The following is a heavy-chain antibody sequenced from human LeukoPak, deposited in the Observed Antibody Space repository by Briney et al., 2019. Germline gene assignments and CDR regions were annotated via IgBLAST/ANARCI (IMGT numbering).Heavy chain of an antibody. D-gene: IGHD2-2*01. J-gene: IGHJ5*02. CDR2: IYYSGST. CDR1: GGSISSYY. CDR3: ARLYCSSTSCYRWWFDP. V-gene: IGHV4-59*01. Sequence: PSETLSLTSTVSGGSISSYYWSWIRQPPGKGLEWIGYIYYSGSTNCNPSLKSRVTISVDTSKNQFSLKLSSVTAADTAVYYCARLYCSSTSCYRWWFDPWGQGTLVTVSS.